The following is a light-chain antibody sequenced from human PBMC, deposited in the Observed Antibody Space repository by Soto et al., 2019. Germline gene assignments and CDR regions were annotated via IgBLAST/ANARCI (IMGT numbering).Light chain of an antibody. CDR2: DAS. V-gene: IGKV1-39*01. CDR1: QTIGTY. CDR3: QQSYSTPSIT. Sequence: DFQMTQSPSSLAASLGDRVTITCRASQTIGTYVNWYRQKSGAAPELLIYDASTLQSGVPSRFRGGASGTDFTLTISSLQLDDFATYYCQQSYSTPSITFGQGTRLEIK. J-gene: IGKJ5*01.